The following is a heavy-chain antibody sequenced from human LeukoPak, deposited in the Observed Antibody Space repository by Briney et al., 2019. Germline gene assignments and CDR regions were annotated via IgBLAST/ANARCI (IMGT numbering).Heavy chain of an antibody. D-gene: IGHD2-8*01. CDR2: IYHSGST. CDR3: ARLYSFYYYMDV. CDR1: GGSISSGGYY. J-gene: IGHJ6*03. V-gene: IGHV4-30-2*01. Sequence: SQTLSLTCTVSGGSISSGGYYWSWIRQPPGKGLEWIGYIYHSGSTYYNPSLKSRVTISVDRSKNQFSLKPSSVTAADTAVYYCARLYSFYYYMDVWGKGTTVTVSS.